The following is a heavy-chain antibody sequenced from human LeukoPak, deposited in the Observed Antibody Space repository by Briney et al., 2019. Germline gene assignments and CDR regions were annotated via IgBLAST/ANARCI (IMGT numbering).Heavy chain of an antibody. Sequence: SVKVSCKASGGTFIIHAISWVRQAPGQGLEWMGRIIPILGIANYAQKFQGRVTITADKSTSTAYMELSSLRSEDTAVYYCAADLVKAFDIWGQGTMVTVSS. CDR2: IIPILGIA. D-gene: IGHD3-22*01. CDR3: AADLVKAFDI. V-gene: IGHV1-69*04. J-gene: IGHJ3*02. CDR1: GGTFIIHA.